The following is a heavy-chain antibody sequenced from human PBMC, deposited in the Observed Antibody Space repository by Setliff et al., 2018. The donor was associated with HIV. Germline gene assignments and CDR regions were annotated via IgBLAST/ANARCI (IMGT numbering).Heavy chain of an antibody. CDR3: ARHGIGPGEHRRLDP. D-gene: IGHD1-20*01. J-gene: IGHJ5*02. Sequence: SETLSLTCTVSGDSISSNYWSWIRQPPGKGLEWIGYIYYSGNTNYNPSLKSRVTISVDTSKNQFSLKLSSVTAADTAVYYCARHGIGPGEHRRLDPWGQGTLVTVS. CDR1: GDSISSNY. CDR2: IYYSGNT. V-gene: IGHV4-59*08.